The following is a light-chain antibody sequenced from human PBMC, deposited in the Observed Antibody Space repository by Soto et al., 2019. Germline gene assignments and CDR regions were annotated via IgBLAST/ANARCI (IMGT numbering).Light chain of an antibody. CDR1: QTISSY. CDR2: GAS. J-gene: IGKJ3*01. Sequence: DIQMTQSPSSLSASVGDRVTITCRASQTISSYLNWYQKKPGKAPMLLIYGASSLQGGVPSRFSGSGSGTDFTLTISSPQPEDFATYYCQQSYSAPFAFXPGTKVDIK. V-gene: IGKV1-39*01. CDR3: QQSYSAPFA.